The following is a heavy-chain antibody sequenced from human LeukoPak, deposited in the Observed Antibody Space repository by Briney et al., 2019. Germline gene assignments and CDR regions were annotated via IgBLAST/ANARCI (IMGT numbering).Heavy chain of an antibody. CDR1: GYTFTSYV. CDR3: ARSITIFGVVGSAGGY. Sequence: ASVKVSCKASGYTFTSYVISWVRQAPGQGLEWMGWISVYNGNTNFAQKLQGRVTMTTDTSTSTAYMELRSLRTDDTAVYYCARSITIFGVVGSAGGYWGQGTLVTVSS. D-gene: IGHD3-3*01. V-gene: IGHV1-18*01. CDR2: ISVYNGNT. J-gene: IGHJ4*02.